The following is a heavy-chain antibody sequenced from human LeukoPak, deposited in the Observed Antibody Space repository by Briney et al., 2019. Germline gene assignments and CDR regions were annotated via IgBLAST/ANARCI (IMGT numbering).Heavy chain of an antibody. CDR2: ISTTGSRT. CDR3: VTAYCSSTNCYGPEY. CDR1: GLTFPSYA. J-gene: IGHJ4*02. Sequence: GGSLRLSCSASGLTFPSYALHWVRQAPGKGLEYVSAISTTGSRTYYADSVKGRFTNSRDNSKSTIYLQMISLRPEDTAVYYCVTAYCSSTNCYGPEYWGRGTLVTVSS. D-gene: IGHD2-2*01. V-gene: IGHV3-64D*06.